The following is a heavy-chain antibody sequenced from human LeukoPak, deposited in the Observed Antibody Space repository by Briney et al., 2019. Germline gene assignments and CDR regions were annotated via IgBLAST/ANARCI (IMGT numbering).Heavy chain of an antibody. CDR1: GYDFPIYW. Sequence: GESLKISCQGSGYDFPIYWIGWVRQMPGQGLEWMGIIYPDDSNTIYGPSFQGQVTISADKSINTAYLEWSSLKASDTAIYYCARQGAAGKYYYYYMDVWGKGTTVTVSS. J-gene: IGHJ6*03. D-gene: IGHD6-13*01. V-gene: IGHV5-51*01. CDR3: ARQGAAGKYYYYYMDV. CDR2: IYPDDSNT.